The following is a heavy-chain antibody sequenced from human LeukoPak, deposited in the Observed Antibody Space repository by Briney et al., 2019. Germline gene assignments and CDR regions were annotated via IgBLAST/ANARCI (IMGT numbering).Heavy chain of an antibody. CDR2: MSGSGGMT. Sequence: GGSLRLSCAVSRFTFSAYAMSWVRQAPGKGLEWVSAMSGSGGMTYYADSVKGRFSISRDNSKNTLHLQMNSLRAEDTAVYYCAKGGYCSDDSCYSDYWGQGTLVTVSS. V-gene: IGHV3-23*01. J-gene: IGHJ4*02. CDR1: RFTFSAYA. D-gene: IGHD2-15*01. CDR3: AKGGYCSDDSCYSDY.